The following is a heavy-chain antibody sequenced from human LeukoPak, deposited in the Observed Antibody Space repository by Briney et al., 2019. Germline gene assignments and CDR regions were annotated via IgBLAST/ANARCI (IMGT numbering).Heavy chain of an antibody. CDR2: IIPIFGTA. V-gene: IGHV1-69*05. CDR1: GGTFSSYA. CDR3: ARGEGYQLLYHI. Sequence: GASVKVPCKASGGTFSSYAISWVRQAPGQGLEWMGGIIPIFGTANYAQKFQGRVTITTDESTSTAYMELSSLRSEDTAVYYCARGEGYQLLYHIWGQGTMVTVSS. D-gene: IGHD2-2*02. J-gene: IGHJ3*02.